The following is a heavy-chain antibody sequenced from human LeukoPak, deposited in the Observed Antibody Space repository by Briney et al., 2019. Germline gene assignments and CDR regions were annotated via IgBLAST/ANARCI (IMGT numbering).Heavy chain of an antibody. D-gene: IGHD3-22*01. CDR2: MSSGGSF. J-gene: IGHJ3*02. CDR3: ARKPYYYDSSNYWADAFDI. CDR1: GVSIRSGDYY. Sequence: SETLSLTCTVSGVSIRSGDYYWGWIRQSPGKGLEWIGSMSSGGSFFYNPSLRSRVTISVDTSRNQLSLKLSSVTAADTAVYFCARKPYYYDSSNYWADAFDIWGQGTMVTVSS. V-gene: IGHV4-39*07.